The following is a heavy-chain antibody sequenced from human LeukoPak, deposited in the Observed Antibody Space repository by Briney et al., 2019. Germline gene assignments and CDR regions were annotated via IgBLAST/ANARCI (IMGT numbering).Heavy chain of an antibody. Sequence: PGGSLRLSCAASGFTFSNYEMNWVRQAPGKGLEWVSYISSSGSSINYADSVKGRFAISRDNAKNSLYLQLNSLRVKDTAVYYCARRIYGSGTNWFDPWGQGTLVTVSS. J-gene: IGHJ5*02. V-gene: IGHV3-48*03. CDR3: ARRIYGSGTNWFDP. CDR1: GFTFSNYE. D-gene: IGHD3-10*01. CDR2: ISSSGSSI.